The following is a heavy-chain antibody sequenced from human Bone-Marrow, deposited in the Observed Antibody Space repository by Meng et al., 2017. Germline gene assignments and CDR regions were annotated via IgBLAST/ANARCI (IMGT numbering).Heavy chain of an antibody. Sequence: GESLKISCKGSGYSFTSYWIGWVRQMPGKGLEWMGIIYPGDSDTRYSPSFQGQVTISADKSISTAYLQWSSLKASDTAMHYCARLPQDIVVVPAARAVDYYYYGMDVWGQGTTVTVSS. D-gene: IGHD2-2*01. CDR1: GYSFTSYW. CDR3: ARLPQDIVVVPAARAVDYYYYGMDV. V-gene: IGHV5-51*01. J-gene: IGHJ6*02. CDR2: IYPGDSDT.